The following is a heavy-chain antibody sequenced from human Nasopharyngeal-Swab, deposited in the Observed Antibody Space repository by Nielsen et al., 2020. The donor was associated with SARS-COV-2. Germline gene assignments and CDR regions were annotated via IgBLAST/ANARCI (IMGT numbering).Heavy chain of an antibody. Sequence: ASVKVSCKASGYTFTSYAMNWVRQAPGQGLEWTGWINTNTGNPTYAQGFTGRFVFSLDTSVSTAYLQISSLKAEDTAVYYCAREVGSGWYRARYYGMDVWGQGTTVTVSS. J-gene: IGHJ6*02. D-gene: IGHD6-19*01. CDR1: GYTFTSYA. CDR3: AREVGSGWYRARYYGMDV. CDR2: INTNTGNP. V-gene: IGHV7-4-1*02.